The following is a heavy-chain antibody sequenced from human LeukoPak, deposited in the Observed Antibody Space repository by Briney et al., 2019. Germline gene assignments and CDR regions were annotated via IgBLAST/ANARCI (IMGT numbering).Heavy chain of an antibody. CDR3: AIRSRYYYDSSGYLNDAFDI. V-gene: IGHV4-4*07. D-gene: IGHD3-22*01. CDR1: GYSISSYY. CDR2: IYTSGST. J-gene: IGHJ3*02. Sequence: PSETLSLTCAVSGYSISSYYWSWLRQPAGKGLEWIGRIYTSGSTNYNPSLKSRVTMSVDTSKNQFSLKLSSVTAADTAVYYCAIRSRYYYDSSGYLNDAFDIWGQGTMVTVSS.